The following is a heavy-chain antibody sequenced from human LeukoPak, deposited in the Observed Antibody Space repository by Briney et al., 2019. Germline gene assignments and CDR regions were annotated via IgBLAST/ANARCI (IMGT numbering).Heavy chain of an antibody. D-gene: IGHD3-22*01. CDR3: ARGRTYYYDTSGYYPSIYYGMDV. V-gene: IGHV4-34*01. J-gene: IGHJ6*02. CDR1: GGSFSGYY. CDR2: INHGEST. Sequence: SETLSLTCAVSGGSFSGYYWYWIRQPPGKGLEWIGEINHGESTNYNPSLKSRATLSVDTSKNQFSLKLTSVTAADTAVYYCARGRTYYYDTSGYYPSIYYGMDVWGQGTTVVVSS.